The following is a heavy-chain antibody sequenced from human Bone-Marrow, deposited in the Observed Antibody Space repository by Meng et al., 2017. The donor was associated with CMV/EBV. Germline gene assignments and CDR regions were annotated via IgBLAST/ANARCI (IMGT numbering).Heavy chain of an antibody. Sequence: GESLKISCAASGFTVSSNYMSWVRQAPGKGLEWVSVIYSGGSTYYADSVKGRFTISRDNSKNSLYLQMNSLRTEDTALYYCAKDVGKVRGAFDYWGQGTLVTVSS. CDR3: AKDVGKVRGAFDY. CDR1: GFTVSSNY. V-gene: IGHV3-53*05. CDR2: IYSGGST. D-gene: IGHD3-10*01. J-gene: IGHJ4*02.